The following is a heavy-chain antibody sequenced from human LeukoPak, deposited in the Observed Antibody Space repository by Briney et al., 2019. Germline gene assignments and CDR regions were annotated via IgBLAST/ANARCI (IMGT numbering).Heavy chain of an antibody. CDR1: GFTFSSYA. Sequence: GGSLRLSCAASGFTFSSYAMSWVRQAPGKGLEWVSAISGSGGSTYYADPMKGRFTISRDNSKNTLYLQMNSLRAEDTAVYYCAKDLGLGYGSGSYRSDYWGQGTLVTVSS. J-gene: IGHJ4*02. V-gene: IGHV3-23*01. CDR3: AKDLGLGYGSGSYRSDY. CDR2: ISGSGGST. D-gene: IGHD3-10*01.